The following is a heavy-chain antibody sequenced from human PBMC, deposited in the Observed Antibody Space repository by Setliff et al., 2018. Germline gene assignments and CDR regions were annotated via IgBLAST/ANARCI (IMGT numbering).Heavy chain of an antibody. D-gene: IGHD3-22*01. CDR3: ARESRYYYDNLGTLDY. Sequence: KPSETLSLTCTVSGGSISSGDYYWSWIRQPPGKRLEWIGYIYSSGSTYYNPFLKSRVSISVDTSKNQFSLKLSAVTAADTAVYYCARESRYYYDNLGTLDYWGQGTLVTVSS. V-gene: IGHV4-30-4*08. CDR2: IYSSGST. CDR1: GGSISSGDYY. J-gene: IGHJ4*02.